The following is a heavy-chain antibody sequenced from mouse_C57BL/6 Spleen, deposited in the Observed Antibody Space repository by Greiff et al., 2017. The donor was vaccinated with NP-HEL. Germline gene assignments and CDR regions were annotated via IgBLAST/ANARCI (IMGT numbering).Heavy chain of an antibody. V-gene: IGHV3-6*01. CDR2: ISYDGSN. Sequence: EVKLMESGPGLVKPSQSLSLTCSVTGYSITSGYYWNWIRQFPGNKLEWMGYISYDGSNNYNPSLKNRISITRDTSKNQFFLKLNSVTTEDTATYYCARAEEPSFITTDAWFAYWGQGTLVTVSA. J-gene: IGHJ3*01. CDR1: GYSITSGYY. D-gene: IGHD1-1*01. CDR3: ARAEEPSFITTDAWFAY.